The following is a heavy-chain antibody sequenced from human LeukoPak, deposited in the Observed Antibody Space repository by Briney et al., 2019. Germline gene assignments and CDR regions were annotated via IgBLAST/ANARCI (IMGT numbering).Heavy chain of an antibody. CDR1: GFPISTYG. V-gene: IGHV3-23*01. CDR2: ISGGTT. J-gene: IGHJ4*02. Sequence: PGGSLRLYGVASGFPISTYGMSWFGGAPGQRLEWVSSISGGTTCYADSVKGRFTISRDNSKNTVSLQMNSLRAEDTAVYYCAKSVYHSGNYWGQGTLVTVSS. CDR3: AKSVYHSGNY. D-gene: IGHD3-10*01.